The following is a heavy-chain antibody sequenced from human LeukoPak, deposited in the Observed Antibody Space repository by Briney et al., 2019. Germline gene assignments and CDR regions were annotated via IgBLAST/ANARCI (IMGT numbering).Heavy chain of an antibody. CDR1: GGTFSSYA. CDR2: IIPIFGTA. CDR3: ARDSGSVDTAMVHFDY. V-gene: IGHV1-69*13. D-gene: IGHD5-18*01. Sequence: GASVKVSCKAFGGTFSSYAISWVRQAPGQGLEWMGGIIPIFGTANYAQKFQGRVTITADESTSTAYMELSSLRSEDTAVYYCARDSGSVDTAMVHFDYWGQGTLVTVSS. J-gene: IGHJ4*02.